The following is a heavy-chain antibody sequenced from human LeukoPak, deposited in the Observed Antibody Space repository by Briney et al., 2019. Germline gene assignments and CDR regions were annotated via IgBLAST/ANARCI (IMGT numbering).Heavy chain of an antibody. CDR2: FYYSRST. CDR1: DGSISSYY. V-gene: IGHV4-59*01. J-gene: IGHJ3*02. D-gene: IGHD3-22*01. Sequence: PSETLSLTCTVSDGSISSYYWSWIRQPPGKGLEWIGYFYYSRSTNYNPSLKSRVTISIDTSKNRFSLELSSVTAADAAVYYCARDGSYDSSGYPSAFDIWGQGTMVTVSS. CDR3: ARDGSYDSSGYPSAFDI.